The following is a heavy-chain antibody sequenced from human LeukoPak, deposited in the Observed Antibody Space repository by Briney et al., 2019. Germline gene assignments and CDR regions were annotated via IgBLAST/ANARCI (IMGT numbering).Heavy chain of an antibody. J-gene: IGHJ5*02. V-gene: IGHV1-18*01. CDR2: ISAYNGNT. Sequence: ASVKVSCKASGYTFTSYGISWVRQAPGQRLEWLGWISAYNGNTNYAQKLQGRVTMTTDTSTSTAYMELRSLRSDDTAVYYCARELIAARRFDPWGQGTLVTVSS. D-gene: IGHD6-6*01. CDR1: GYTFTSYG. CDR3: ARELIAARRFDP.